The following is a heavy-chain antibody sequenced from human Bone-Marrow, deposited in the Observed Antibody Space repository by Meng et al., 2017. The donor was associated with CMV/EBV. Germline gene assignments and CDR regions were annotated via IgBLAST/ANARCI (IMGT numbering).Heavy chain of an antibody. CDR2: IYYSGST. J-gene: IGHJ3*02. CDR3: ARDSKKYCSSPSCYTTDDAFDI. V-gene: IGHV4-61*01. CDR1: GGSVSSGSYY. D-gene: IGHD2-2*02. Sequence: SETLSLTCTVSGGSVSSGSYYWSWIRQPPGKGLEWIGYIYYSGSTNYNPSLKSRVTISVDTSKNQYSLKLSSVTDADTAVYYCARDSKKYCSSPSCYTTDDAFDIWGQGTMVTVSS.